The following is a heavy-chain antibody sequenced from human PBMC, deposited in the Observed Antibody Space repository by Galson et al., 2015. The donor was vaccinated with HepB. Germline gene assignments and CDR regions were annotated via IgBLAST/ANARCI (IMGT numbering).Heavy chain of an antibody. CDR3: ARGDQAGEYQLLFTYYYMDV. CDR2: IIPIFGTA. J-gene: IGHJ6*03. D-gene: IGHD2-2*01. Sequence: SVKVSCKASGGTFSSYAISWVRQAPGQGLEWMGGIIPIFGTANYAQKFQGRVTITADESTSTAYMELSSLRSEDTAVYYCARGDQAGEYQLLFTYYYMDVWGKGTTVTVSS. CDR1: GGTFSSYA. V-gene: IGHV1-69*13.